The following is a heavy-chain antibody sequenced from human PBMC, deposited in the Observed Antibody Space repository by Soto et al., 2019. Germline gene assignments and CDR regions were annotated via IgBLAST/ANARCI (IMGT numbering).Heavy chain of an antibody. V-gene: IGHV1-69*01. CDR1: GGTFSSYA. J-gene: IGHJ6*02. CDR2: IIPIFGTA. Sequence: QVQLVQSGAEVQKPGSSVKVSCKASGGTFSSYAISWVRQAPGQGLEWMGGIIPIFGTANYAQKFQGRVTITADESTSTAYLELSRLRAEDTAVYYCARPLRRFLEWPSYGMDVWGQGTTVTVSS. D-gene: IGHD3-3*01. CDR3: ARPLRRFLEWPSYGMDV.